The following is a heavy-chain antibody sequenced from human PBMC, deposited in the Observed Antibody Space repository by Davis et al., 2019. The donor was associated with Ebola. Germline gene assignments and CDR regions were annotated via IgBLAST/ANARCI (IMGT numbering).Heavy chain of an antibody. CDR2: VIPILGTT. V-gene: IGHV1-69*08. CDR3: ARGVATDRGGPYFDH. CDR1: GVTLSSYN. Sequence: SVKVSCKASGVTLSSYNINWVRLTPGQGLEWIGGVIPILGTTKKAQKFQGRVTITADKSTTTAYMELTSLTSDDTAIYYCARGVATDRGGPYFDHWGQGTLLTVSS. J-gene: IGHJ4*02. D-gene: IGHD2-15*01.